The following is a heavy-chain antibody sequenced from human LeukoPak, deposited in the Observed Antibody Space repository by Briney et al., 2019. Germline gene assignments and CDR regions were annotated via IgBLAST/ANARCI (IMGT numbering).Heavy chain of an antibody. CDR3: ARAPNCSGGSCLRGYFDY. V-gene: IGHV1-46*01. CDR2: INPSGGST. J-gene: IGHJ4*02. CDR1: GYTFTSYY. D-gene: IGHD2-15*01. Sequence: ASVKVSCKASGYTFTSYYMHWVRQAPAQGLEGMGIINPSGGSTSYAQKFQGRVTMTRDTSTSTVYMELSSLRSEDTAVYYCARAPNCSGGSCLRGYFDYWGQGTLVTVSS.